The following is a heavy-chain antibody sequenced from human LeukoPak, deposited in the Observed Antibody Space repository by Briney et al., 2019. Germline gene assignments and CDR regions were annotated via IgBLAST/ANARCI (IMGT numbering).Heavy chain of an antibody. CDR1: GFTVSSNY. CDR2: ISGDAGVT. J-gene: IGHJ4*02. Sequence: GGSLRLSCAASGFTVSSNYMSWVRQAPGKGLEWVSAISGDAGVTYYAASVRGRFTISRDNSKNTVYLQMNSLRAEDTATYYCAKVGYCTGNCYRTHDYWGQGALVTVSS. V-gene: IGHV3-23*01. CDR3: AKVGYCTGNCYRTHDY. D-gene: IGHD2-8*02.